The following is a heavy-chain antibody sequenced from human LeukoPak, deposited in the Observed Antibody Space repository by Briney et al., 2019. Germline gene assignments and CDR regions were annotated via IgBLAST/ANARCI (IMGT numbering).Heavy chain of an antibody. V-gene: IGHV1-18*01. CDR3: ARVAATVVTRTDY. D-gene: IGHD4-23*01. J-gene: IGHJ4*02. Sequence: ASVKVSCKASGYTFGIYGISWVRQAPGQGLKWMGWISGYNGNTDYAQNLQGRVTMTTDTSTSTAYMELRSLTSDGTAVYYCARVAATVVTRTDYWGQGTLVTVSS. CDR2: ISGYNGNT. CDR1: GYTFGIYG.